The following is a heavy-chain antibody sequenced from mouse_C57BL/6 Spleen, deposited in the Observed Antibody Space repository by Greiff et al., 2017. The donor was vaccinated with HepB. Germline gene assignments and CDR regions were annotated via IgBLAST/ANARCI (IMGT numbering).Heavy chain of an antibody. CDR2: IDPNSGGT. D-gene: IGHD3-2*02. V-gene: IGHV1-72*01. J-gene: IGHJ3*01. CDR1: GYTFTSYW. CDR3: ASTAQATRDWFAY. Sequence: QVQLKQPGAELVKPGASVKLSCKASGYTFTSYWMHWVKQRPGRGLEWIGRIDPNSGGTKYNEKFKSKATLTVDKPSSTAYMQLSSLTSEDSAVYYCASTAQATRDWFAYWGQGTLVTVSA.